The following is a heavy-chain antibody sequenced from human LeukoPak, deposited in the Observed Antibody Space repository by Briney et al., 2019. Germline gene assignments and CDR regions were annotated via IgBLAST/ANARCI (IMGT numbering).Heavy chain of an antibody. Sequence: GRSLRLACAASGFTFSSYAMHWVGQAPGKGLEWVSVISYDGSNKYYADSVKGRFTISRENSKNTLYLQMNSLRAEDTAVYYCARDSTPPVVVPAASFDYWGQGTLVTVSS. V-gene: IGHV3-30-3*01. J-gene: IGHJ4*02. CDR3: ARDSTPPVVVPAASFDY. D-gene: IGHD2-2*01. CDR2: ISYDGSNK. CDR1: GFTFSSYA.